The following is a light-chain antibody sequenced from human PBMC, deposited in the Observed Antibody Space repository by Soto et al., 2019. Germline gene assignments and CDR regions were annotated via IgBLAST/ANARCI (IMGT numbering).Light chain of an antibody. Sequence: QSVLTQPPSVSGAPGQRVTISCTGSSSNIGAGYDVHWYQHLPGTAPKVLIYGNSNRPSGVPDRFSGSKSGTSASLAITGLKAEDEADYYCQSYDSSLSGYVFGTGTKLTVL. V-gene: IGLV1-40*01. CDR1: SSNIGAGYD. J-gene: IGLJ1*01. CDR2: GNS. CDR3: QSYDSSLSGYV.